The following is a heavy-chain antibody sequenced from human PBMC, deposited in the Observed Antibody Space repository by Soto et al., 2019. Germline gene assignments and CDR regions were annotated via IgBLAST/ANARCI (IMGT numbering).Heavy chain of an antibody. V-gene: IGHV2-5*02. J-gene: IGHJ4*02. CDR1: GFSLTTDRVG. Sequence: QITLKESGPTLVKPTQTLTLTCTFSGFSLTTDRVGVGWIRQPPGEALEWLALIYWDDSKTYRPSLESRLTITKDTSKNQVALTMTNMDSLDTATYYCAHAYGGRSLYWGQGTLVTVSS. CDR2: IYWDDSK. CDR3: AHAYGGRSLY. D-gene: IGHD1-26*01.